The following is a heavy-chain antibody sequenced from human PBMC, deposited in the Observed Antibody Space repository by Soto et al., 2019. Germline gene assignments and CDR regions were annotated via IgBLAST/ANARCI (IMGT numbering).Heavy chain of an antibody. CDR2: ISSSSSTI. CDR1: GFTFSSYS. Sequence: EVQLVESGGGLVQPGGSLRLSCAASGFTFSSYSMNWVHQAPGKGLEWVSYISSSSSTIYYADSVKGRFTISRDNAKNSLYLQMNSLRDEDTAVYYCAREIPSRGAGWFDPWGQGTLVTVSS. J-gene: IGHJ5*02. D-gene: IGHD3-10*01. CDR3: AREIPSRGAGWFDP. V-gene: IGHV3-48*02.